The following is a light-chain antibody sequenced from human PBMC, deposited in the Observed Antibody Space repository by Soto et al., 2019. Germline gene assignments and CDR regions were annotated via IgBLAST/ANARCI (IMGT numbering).Light chain of an antibody. V-gene: IGKV1-39*01. J-gene: IGKJ1*01. CDR3: QQSYSDT. CDR2: AAS. Sequence: DIQMTQSPSSLSASVGDRVTITCRASQSISSYLNWYQQKPGKAPKLLIYAASSLQSGVPSRFSGSGSGTDFTLTISSLQPEDFASYYCQQSYSDTFGQGTNVEIK. CDR1: QSISSY.